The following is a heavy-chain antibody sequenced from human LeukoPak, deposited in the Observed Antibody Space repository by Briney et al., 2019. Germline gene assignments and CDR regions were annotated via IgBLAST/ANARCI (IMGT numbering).Heavy chain of an antibody. Sequence: SETLSLTCAVYGGSFSGYYWSWIRQPPGKGLEWIGEINHSGSTNYNPSLKSRVTISVDTSKNQFSLQLSSVTAADTAVYYCARVPTVGWRRSLNFDYWGQGTLVTVSS. CDR2: INHSGST. V-gene: IGHV4-34*01. J-gene: IGHJ4*02. D-gene: IGHD4-23*01. CDR3: ARVPTVGWRRSLNFDY. CDR1: GGSFSGYY.